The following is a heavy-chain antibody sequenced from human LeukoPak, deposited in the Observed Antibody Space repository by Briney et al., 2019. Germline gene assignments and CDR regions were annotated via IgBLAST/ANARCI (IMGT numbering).Heavy chain of an antibody. V-gene: IGHV4-34*01. J-gene: IGHJ4*02. Sequence: SETLSLTXAVYGGSFGGYYWSWIRQPPGKGLEWIGEINHSGSTNYNPSLKSRVTISVDTSKNQFSLKLSSVTAADTAVYYCARGGVPKLKASYSSSSRRLDYWGQGTLVTVSS. CDR2: INHSGST. CDR1: GGSFGGYY. D-gene: IGHD6-6*01. CDR3: ARGGVPKLKASYSSSSRRLDY.